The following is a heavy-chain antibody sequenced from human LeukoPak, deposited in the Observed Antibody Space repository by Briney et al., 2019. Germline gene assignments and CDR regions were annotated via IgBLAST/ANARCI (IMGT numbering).Heavy chain of an antibody. D-gene: IGHD6-6*01. V-gene: IGHV4-59*01. Sequence: SETLSLTCNVSGGSISSNYWSWIRQSPGKGLEWIGYIYYSGNTNYNPSLKSRVAISADTSKNQFSLKLSSVTAADTAVYYCARGGQLGPYDASYIWGQGTLVTVSS. CDR2: IYYSGNT. J-gene: IGHJ3*02. CDR3: ARGGQLGPYDASYI. CDR1: GGSISSNY.